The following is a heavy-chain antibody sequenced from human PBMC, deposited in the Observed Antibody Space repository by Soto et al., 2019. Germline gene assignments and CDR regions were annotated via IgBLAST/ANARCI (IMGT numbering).Heavy chain of an antibody. J-gene: IGHJ4*02. V-gene: IGHV3-30-3*01. D-gene: IGHD6-13*01. CDR2: ISYDGSNH. Sequence: QVQLVESGGGVVQPGRSLRLSCAASGFTFSRYTMHWVRQAPVKGLEWVTVISYDGSNHYYADSVKGRCTISRDNSKNTLYLQMNSLRAEDTAVYYCATAKSSSWHNFDCWGQGTLVTVSS. CDR1: GFTFSRYT. CDR3: ATAKSSSWHNFDC.